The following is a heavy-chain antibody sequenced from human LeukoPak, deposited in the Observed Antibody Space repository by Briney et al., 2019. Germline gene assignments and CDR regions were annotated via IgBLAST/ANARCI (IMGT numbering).Heavy chain of an antibody. D-gene: IGHD6-13*01. CDR1: GFNFNIYG. V-gene: IGHV3-30*02. CDR2: IRYDGSNK. Sequence: GGSLRLSCAASGFNFNIYGMHWVRQAPGKGLECVAFIRYDGSNKYYADSVKGRFTISRDNSKNTLYLQMNSLRAEDTAVYYCAKAGNHIQQQLVYYFDYWGQGTLVTVSS. J-gene: IGHJ4*02. CDR3: AKAGNHIQQQLVYYFDY.